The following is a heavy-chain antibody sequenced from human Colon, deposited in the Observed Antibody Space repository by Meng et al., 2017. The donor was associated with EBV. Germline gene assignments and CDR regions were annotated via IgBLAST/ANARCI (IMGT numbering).Heavy chain of an antibody. D-gene: IGHD3-22*01. CDR2: IHHSGST. Sequence: QLIRWAPGMFVPSGALSLTFAVFCWAFSGNFWTWIRQSPGEGLEWIGEIHHSGSTKYNPSLKNRVSISLDTSKKQFSLQLTSVTVADTAVYFCARDPAQEDFDTSGYMYNSWGPGTLVTVSS. J-gene: IGHJ4*02. V-gene: IGHV4-34*02. CDR1: CWAFSGNF. CDR3: ARDPAQEDFDTSGYMYNS.